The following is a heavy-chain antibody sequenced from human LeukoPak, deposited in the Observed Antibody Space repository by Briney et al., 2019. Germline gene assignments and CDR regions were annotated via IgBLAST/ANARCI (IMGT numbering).Heavy chain of an antibody. J-gene: IGHJ4*02. CDR3: VRHVSTNTGYFDS. CDR2: IYYDGTS. Sequence: EPSETLSLTCTVSGASINSHSYYWGWLRQPPGKGLEWIGSIYYDGTSYSNPSLKSRVGVFVDTSRDQFSLDLDFVTAADTALYYCVRHVSTNTGYFDSCGQGTLVSVSS. D-gene: IGHD5-24*01. CDR1: GASINSHSYY. V-gene: IGHV4-39*01.